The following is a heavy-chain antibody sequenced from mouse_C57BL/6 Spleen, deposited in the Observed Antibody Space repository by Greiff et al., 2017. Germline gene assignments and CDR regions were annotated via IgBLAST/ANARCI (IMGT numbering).Heavy chain of an antibody. V-gene: IGHV1-42*01. D-gene: IGHD2-12*01. CDR1: GYSFTGYY. J-gene: IGHJ4*01. Sequence: EVQLQQSGPELVKPGASVKISCKASGYSFTGYYMNWVKQSPEKSLEWIGEINPSTGGTTYNQKFKAKATLTVDKSSSTAYMQLKSLTSEDSAVYYCARTVTGDAMDDWGQGTSVTVSS. CDR3: ARTVTGDAMDD. CDR2: INPSTGGT.